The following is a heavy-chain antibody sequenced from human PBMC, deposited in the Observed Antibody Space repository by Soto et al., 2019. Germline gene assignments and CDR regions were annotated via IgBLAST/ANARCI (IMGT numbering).Heavy chain of an antibody. D-gene: IGHD6-13*01. CDR2: IYHSGST. J-gene: IGHJ5*01. CDR1: GGSISSSNW. Sequence: PSETLSLTCAVSGGSISSSNWWSWVRQPPGKGLEWIGEIYHSGSTNYNPSLKSRVTISVDKSKNQFSLKLSSVTAADTAVYYFACAGIAAARKGLYSRAQRTPVTVSS. CDR3: ACAGIAAARKGLYS. V-gene: IGHV4-4*02.